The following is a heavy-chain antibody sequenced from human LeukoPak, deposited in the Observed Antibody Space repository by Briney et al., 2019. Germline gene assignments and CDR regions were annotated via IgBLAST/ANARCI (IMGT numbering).Heavy chain of an antibody. J-gene: IGHJ4*02. Sequence: PGGSLRLSCAASGFTFSSYAMHWVRQAPGKGLEWVAVISYDGSNKYYADSVKGRFTISRDNSKNTLYLQMNSLRAEDTAVYYCARYFDWYNDYWGQGTLVTVSS. CDR1: GFTFSSYA. V-gene: IGHV3-30-3*01. CDR2: ISYDGSNK. CDR3: ARYFDWYNDY. D-gene: IGHD3-9*01.